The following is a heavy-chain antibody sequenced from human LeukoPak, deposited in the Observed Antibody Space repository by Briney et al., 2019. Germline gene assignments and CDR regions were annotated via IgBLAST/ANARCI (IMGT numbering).Heavy chain of an antibody. CDR1: GFTFSSYG. CDR3: GKEAPGAFYI. V-gene: IGHV3-30*02. D-gene: IGHD1-14*01. Sequence: GGSLRLSCAASGFTFSSYGMHWVRQAPGKGLEWVAFIRYDGSNKYYADSAKGRFTISRDNSKNTLYLQMNSLRAEDTAVYYCGKEAPGAFYIWGKGTMVTVFS. J-gene: IGHJ3*02. CDR2: IRYDGSNK.